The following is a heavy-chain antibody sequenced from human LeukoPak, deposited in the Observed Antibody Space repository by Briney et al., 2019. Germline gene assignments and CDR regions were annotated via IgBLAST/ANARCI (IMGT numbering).Heavy chain of an antibody. J-gene: IGHJ4*02. CDR3: ARGGGVVGATTWNY. D-gene: IGHD1-26*01. CDR1: GGSISSGGYS. Sequence: PSETLSLTCAVSGGSISSGGYSWSWIRQPPGKGLEWIGYIYYSGSTDYNPSLKSRVTISVDTSKNQFSLKLSSVTAADTAVYYCARGGGVVGATTWNYWGQGTLVTVSS. CDR2: IYYSGST. V-gene: IGHV4-61*08.